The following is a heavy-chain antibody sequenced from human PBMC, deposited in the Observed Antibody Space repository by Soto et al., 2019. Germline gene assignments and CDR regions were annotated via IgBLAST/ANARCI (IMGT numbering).Heavy chain of an antibody. Sequence: QVQLVESGGGVVQPGRSLRLSCAASGFTFSSYAMHWVRQAPGKGLEWVAVISYDGSNKYYADSVKGRVTISRDNSKNTLYLQMNSLRAEDTAVYYCASALVGAPWYYFDYWGQGTLVTVSS. J-gene: IGHJ4*02. V-gene: IGHV3-30-3*01. D-gene: IGHD1-26*01. CDR3: ASALVGAPWYYFDY. CDR1: GFTFSSYA. CDR2: ISYDGSNK.